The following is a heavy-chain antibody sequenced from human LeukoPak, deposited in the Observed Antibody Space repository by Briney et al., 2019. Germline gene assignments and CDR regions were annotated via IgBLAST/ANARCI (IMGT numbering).Heavy chain of an antibody. Sequence: ASVKVSCKASGYTFTSYDIDWVRQATGQGLEWMGWMNPNSGNTGYAQEFQGRVTMTRNTSISTAYMELSSLRSEDTAVYYCARAYDYSNYRYYYYYYMDVWGKGTTVTVSS. CDR1: GYTFTSYD. V-gene: IGHV1-8*01. CDR2: MNPNSGNT. CDR3: ARAYDYSNYRYYYYYYMDV. J-gene: IGHJ6*03. D-gene: IGHD4-11*01.